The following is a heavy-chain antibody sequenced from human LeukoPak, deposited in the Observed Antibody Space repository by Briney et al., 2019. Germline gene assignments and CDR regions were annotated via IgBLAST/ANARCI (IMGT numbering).Heavy chain of an antibody. J-gene: IGHJ6*02. V-gene: IGHV3-30*14. CDR2: ISYDGSNK. CDR1: GFTFSSYA. CDR3: ARGLLWFGELPRPIDV. Sequence: GGSLRLSCAASGFTFSSYAMHWVRQAPGKGLEWVAVISYDGSNKYYADSVKGRFTISRDNSKNTLYLQMNSLRAEDTALYYCARGLLWFGELPRPIDVWAKGPRSPSP. D-gene: IGHD3-10*01.